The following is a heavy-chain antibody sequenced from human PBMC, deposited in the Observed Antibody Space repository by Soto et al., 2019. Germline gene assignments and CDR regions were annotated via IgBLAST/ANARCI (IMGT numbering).Heavy chain of an antibody. D-gene: IGHD7-27*01. CDR1: GFTFSGSA. V-gene: IGHV3-73*01. J-gene: IGHJ4*02. Sequence: GGSLRLSCAASGFTFSGSAMHWVRQASGKGLEWVGRIRSKANSYATAYAASVKGMFTISRDDSKNTAYQQMTSLKTEDTAVYYCSSLQPGDRDYWGQGTMVTVSS. CDR2: IRSKANSYAT. CDR3: SSLQPGDRDY.